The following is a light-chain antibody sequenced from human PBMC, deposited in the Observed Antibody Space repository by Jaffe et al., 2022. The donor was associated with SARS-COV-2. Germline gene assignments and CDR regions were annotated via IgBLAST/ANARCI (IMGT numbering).Light chain of an antibody. J-gene: IGKJ4*01. CDR3: QQRSSWPSLT. CDR2: DAG. CDR1: QSVSNS. V-gene: IGKV3-11*01. Sequence: EIVLTQSPATLSLSPGDRATLSCRASQSVSNSLAWYQQRPGQAPRLLIYDAGSRASGIPARFSGSGYGTDFTLTISSLEPEDFAIYYCQQRSSWPSLTFGGGTKVEIK.